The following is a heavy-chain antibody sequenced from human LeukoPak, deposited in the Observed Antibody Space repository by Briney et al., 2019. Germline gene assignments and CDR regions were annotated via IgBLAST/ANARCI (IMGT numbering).Heavy chain of an antibody. Sequence: GGSLRLSCAASGFTFSSYGMHWVRQAPGKGLEWVAFIRYDGSNKYYADSVKGRFTISRDNSKNTLYLQMNSLRAEDTAVYYCARAKTYSGSYNDAFDIWGQGTMVTVSS. CDR3: ARAKTYSGSYNDAFDI. D-gene: IGHD1-26*01. J-gene: IGHJ3*02. V-gene: IGHV3-30*02. CDR2: IRYDGSNK. CDR1: GFTFSSYG.